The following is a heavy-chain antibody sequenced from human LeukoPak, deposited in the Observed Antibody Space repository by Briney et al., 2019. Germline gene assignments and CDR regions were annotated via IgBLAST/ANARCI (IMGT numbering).Heavy chain of an antibody. Sequence: ASVKVSCKASGCTFTGYYMHWVRQAPGQGLEWMGWINPNSGGTNYAQKSQGRVTMTRDTSISTAYMELSRLGSDDTAVYYCARDRPRRTTVTTGGGAFDIWGQGTMVTVSS. CDR1: GCTFTGYY. J-gene: IGHJ3*02. CDR2: INPNSGGT. V-gene: IGHV1-2*02. CDR3: ARDRPRRTTVTTGGGAFDI. D-gene: IGHD4-17*01.